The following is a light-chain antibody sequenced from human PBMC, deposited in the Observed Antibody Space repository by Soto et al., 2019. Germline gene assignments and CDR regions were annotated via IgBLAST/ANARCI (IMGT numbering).Light chain of an antibody. CDR2: GAS. Sequence: EIVLTQSPGTLSLSPGERATLSCRASQSVSSSYLAWYQHKPGQAPRLLIYGASSRATGIPDRFSGIGSGTDFTLTISRLEPEDFAVYYCQQYGSSPRTFGQGTKMEIK. CDR3: QQYGSSPRT. J-gene: IGKJ1*01. CDR1: QSVSSSY. V-gene: IGKV3-20*01.